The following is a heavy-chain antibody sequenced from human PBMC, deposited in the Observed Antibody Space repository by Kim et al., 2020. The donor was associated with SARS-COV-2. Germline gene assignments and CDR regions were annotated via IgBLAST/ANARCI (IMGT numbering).Heavy chain of an antibody. CDR2: IKSKTDGGTT. CDR1: GFTFSNAW. V-gene: IGHV3-15*01. D-gene: IGHD3-22*01. Sequence: GGSLRLSCAASGFTFSNAWMSWVRQAPGKGLEWVGRIKSKTDGGTTDYAAPVKGRFTISRDDSKNTLYLQMNSLKTEDTAVYYCTTDQSYDSSGYYSPRIGYWGQGTLVTVSS. J-gene: IGHJ4*02. CDR3: TTDQSYDSSGYYSPRIGY.